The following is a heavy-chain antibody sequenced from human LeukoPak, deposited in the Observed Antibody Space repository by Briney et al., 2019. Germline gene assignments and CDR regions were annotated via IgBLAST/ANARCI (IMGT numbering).Heavy chain of an antibody. D-gene: IGHD6-19*01. V-gene: IGHV3-48*01. CDR2: ISSSSSTI. J-gene: IGHJ5*02. CDR3: ARVQQWLANWFDP. CDR1: GFTFINYN. Sequence: GGSLRLSCAASGFTFINYNMNWVRQAPGKGLEWLSYISSSSSTIYYADSVKGRFTISRHNSKNTLYLQMNSLRAEDTAVYYCARVQQWLANWFDPWGQGTLVTVSS.